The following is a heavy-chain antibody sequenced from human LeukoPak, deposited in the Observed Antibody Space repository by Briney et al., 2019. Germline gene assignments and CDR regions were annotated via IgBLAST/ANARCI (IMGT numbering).Heavy chain of an antibody. V-gene: IGHV4-4*02. D-gene: IGHD1-1*01. Sequence: PSETLSLTCAVSGDSITSSKWWNWVRQPPGKGLEWIESIYDSGSTYYNPSLKSRVTISVDTSKNQFSLKVNSVTAADTAVYYCARAVQLERRNDAFDIWGQGTLVTVSS. J-gene: IGHJ3*02. CDR2: IYDSGST. CDR1: GDSITSSKW. CDR3: ARAVQLERRNDAFDI.